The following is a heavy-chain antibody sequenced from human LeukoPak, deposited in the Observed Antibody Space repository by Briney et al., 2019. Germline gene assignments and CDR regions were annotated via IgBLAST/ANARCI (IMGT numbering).Heavy chain of an antibody. V-gene: IGHV4-31*03. CDR3: ARESGSSGWPLDAFDI. CDR1: GGSISSGGYY. CDR2: IYYSGST. J-gene: IGHJ3*02. Sequence: PSETLSLTCTVSGGSISSGGYYWSWIRQHPGKGLEWIGYIYYSGSTYYNPSLKSRVTISVDTSKNQFSLKLSSVTAADTAVYYCARESGSSGWPLDAFDIWGQGTMVTVSS. D-gene: IGHD6-19*01.